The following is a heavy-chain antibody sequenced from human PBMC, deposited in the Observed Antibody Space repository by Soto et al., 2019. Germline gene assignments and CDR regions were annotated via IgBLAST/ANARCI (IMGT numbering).Heavy chain of an antibody. CDR1: GLTFSSYG. CDR3: AKGHGDYGMDV. CDR2: ISYDGSNK. Sequence: PGGSLRLSCAASGLTFSSYGMHWVRQAPGKGLEWVAVISYDGSNKYYADSVKGRFTISRDNSKNTLYLQMNSLRAEDTAVYYCAKGHGDYGMDVWGQGTTVTVSS. J-gene: IGHJ6*02. V-gene: IGHV3-30*18. D-gene: IGHD4-17*01.